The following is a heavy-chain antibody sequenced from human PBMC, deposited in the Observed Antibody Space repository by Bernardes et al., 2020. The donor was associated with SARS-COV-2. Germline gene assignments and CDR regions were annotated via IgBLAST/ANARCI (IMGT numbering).Heavy chain of an antibody. J-gene: IGHJ6*01. CDR2: LYYSGRT. CDR3: ARHGRHCINGVCQTYYYYAMDV. Sequence: SETLTTTCAVSGGSIHYSYWSWIRQPPGPGLAWIGYLYYSGRTDYNPSLKSRVTISVDRSKNQFSLRLTSVTAADTAVYYCARHGRHCINGVCQTYYYYAMDVWGQGTTVTVPS. CDR1: GGSIHYSY. V-gene: IGHV4-59*08. D-gene: IGHD2-8*01.